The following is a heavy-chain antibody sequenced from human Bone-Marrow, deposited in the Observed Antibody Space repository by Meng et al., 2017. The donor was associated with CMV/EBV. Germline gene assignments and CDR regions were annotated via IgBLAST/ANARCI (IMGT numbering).Heavy chain of an antibody. CDR1: GGSFSGYY. D-gene: IGHD2-15*01. Sequence: SETLSLTCAVYGGSFSGYYWSWIRQPPGKGLEWIGEINHSGSTNYNPSLKSRVTISVDTSKNQFSLKLSSVTAADTAVYYCARSPPSSWGYLNWFDPWGQGTLVTVSS. CDR3: ARSPPSSWGYLNWFDP. V-gene: IGHV4-34*01. CDR2: INHSGST. J-gene: IGHJ5*02.